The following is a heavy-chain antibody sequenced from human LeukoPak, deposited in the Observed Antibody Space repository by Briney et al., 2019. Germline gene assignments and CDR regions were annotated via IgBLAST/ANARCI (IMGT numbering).Heavy chain of an antibody. D-gene: IGHD3-16*01. J-gene: IGHJ3*02. V-gene: IGHV3-21*01. CDR3: VRDTFSPDAFDI. CDR1: GFTFSSYE. Sequence: GGSLRLSCAASGFTFSSYEMSWVRQAPGKGLEWVSSISTSSSYIYSADSVKGRFTISRDNAKNSLYLQMNSLRAEDTAVYYCVRDTFSPDAFDIWGQGTMVTVSS. CDR2: ISTSSSYI.